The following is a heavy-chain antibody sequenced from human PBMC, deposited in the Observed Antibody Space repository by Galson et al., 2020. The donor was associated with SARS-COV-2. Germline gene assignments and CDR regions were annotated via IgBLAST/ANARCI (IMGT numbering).Heavy chain of an antibody. CDR3: ARTSYDYVWGSYRLAGFDY. Sequence: SGPTLVKPTQTLTLTCTFSGFSLSTSGMCVSWIRQPPGKALEWLALIDWDDDKYYSTSLKTRLTISKDTSKNQVVLTMTNMDPVDTATYYCARTSYDYVWGSYRLAGFDYWGQGTLVTVSS. D-gene: IGHD3-16*02. CDR2: IDWDDDK. J-gene: IGHJ4*02. CDR1: GFSLSTSGMC. V-gene: IGHV2-70*01.